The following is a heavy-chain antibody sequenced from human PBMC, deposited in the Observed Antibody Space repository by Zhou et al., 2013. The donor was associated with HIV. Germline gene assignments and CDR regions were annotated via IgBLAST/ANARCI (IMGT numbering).Heavy chain of an antibody. J-gene: IGHJ2*01. Sequence: EVQLVQSGAEVKKPGATVKISCKISGYTFTAYFLHWVKQAPGKGLEWMGLIDPEDGETQYTETFQGRVTITADTSTDTLYMEMSSLTSNDTAVYYCTREPSGDFWYFDVWGRGTKVIVSS. D-gene: IGHD7-27*01. V-gene: IGHV1-69-2*01. CDR2: IDPEDGET. CDR1: GYTFTAYF. CDR3: TREPSGDFWYFDV.